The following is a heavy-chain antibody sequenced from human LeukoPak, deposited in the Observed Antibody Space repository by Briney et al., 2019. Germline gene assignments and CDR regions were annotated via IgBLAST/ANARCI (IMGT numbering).Heavy chain of an antibody. V-gene: IGHV3-21*01. CDR3: AKSPRSGYDIMPYYYYMDV. CDR2: ISSSSSYI. CDR1: GFTFSSYS. Sequence: PGGSLRLSCAASGFTFSSYSINWVRQAPGKGLEWVSSISSSSSYIYYADSVKGRFTISRDNAKNSLYLQMNSLRAEDTAVYYCAKSPRSGYDIMPYYYYMDVWGKGTTVTISS. D-gene: IGHD3-9*01. J-gene: IGHJ6*03.